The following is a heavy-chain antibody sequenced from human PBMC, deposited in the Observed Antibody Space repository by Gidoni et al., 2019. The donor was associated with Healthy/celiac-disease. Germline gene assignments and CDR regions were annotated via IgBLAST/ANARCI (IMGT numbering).Heavy chain of an antibody. J-gene: IGHJ4*02. V-gene: IGHV4-34*01. CDR3: ARGTRILYSY. CDR2: INHSGST. Sequence: QVQLQQWRAGLLKPSETLSLTCAVSGGSFSGYYWSWIRQPPGKGLEWIGEINHSGSTNYDPSLKSRVTISVDTSKNQFSLKLSSVTAADTAVYYCARGTRILYSYWGQGTLVTVSS. D-gene: IGHD2-8*01. CDR1: GGSFSGYY.